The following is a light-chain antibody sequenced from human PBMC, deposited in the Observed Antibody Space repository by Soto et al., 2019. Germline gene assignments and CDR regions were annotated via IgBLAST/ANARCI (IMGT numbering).Light chain of an antibody. CDR2: SNT. J-gene: IGLJ1*01. Sequence: QSVLTQPPSVSETPGQRATISCPGSSSNIGSNTVNWYRQLPEPAPKLLIYSNTQRPSGVPDRCSGSKSGTSASRAISGLHSEVVADYGCALSDVSLHGCVFGTGAKLTVL. V-gene: IGLV1-44*01. CDR1: SSNIGSNT. CDR3: ALSDVSLHGCV.